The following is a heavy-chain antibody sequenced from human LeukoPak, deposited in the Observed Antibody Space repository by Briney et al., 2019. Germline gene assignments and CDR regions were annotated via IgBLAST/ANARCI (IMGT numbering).Heavy chain of an antibody. CDR2: IYHGSA. Sequence: SETLSLTCTVSDDSVSSSRYYWTWIRQPPGKGLEWIGFIYHGSANYNPSLESRVTLSMDTSKNQYSLKMTSVTAADTAVYYCAREGGRQWLVSGTLDSWGQGTLVTVTS. V-gene: IGHV4-61*01. CDR3: AREGGRQWLVSGTLDS. CDR1: DDSVSSSRYY. D-gene: IGHD6-19*01. J-gene: IGHJ5*01.